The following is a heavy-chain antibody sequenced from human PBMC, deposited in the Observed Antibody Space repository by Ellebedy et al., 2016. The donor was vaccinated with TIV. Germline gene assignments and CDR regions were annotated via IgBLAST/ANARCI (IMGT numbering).Heavy chain of an antibody. CDR1: GFSFSTYA. CDR2: IKQDGSEK. D-gene: IGHD2-2*01. CDR3: ARDGIVVPPWYFDL. Sequence: GESLKISCVGSGFSFSTYATAWVRQTPGKGLEWVANIKQDGSEKYYVDSVKGRFTISRDNAKTSLYLQMNSLRAEDTAVYYCARDGIVVPPWYFDLWGRGTLVTVSS. V-gene: IGHV3-7*03. J-gene: IGHJ2*01.